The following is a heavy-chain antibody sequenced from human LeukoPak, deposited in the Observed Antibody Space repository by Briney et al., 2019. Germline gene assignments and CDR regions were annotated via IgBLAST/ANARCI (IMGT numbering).Heavy chain of an antibody. CDR1: GGSISSYY. CDR2: IYTSGST. D-gene: IGHD3-3*01. Sequence: SETLSLTCTVSGGSISSYYWSWIRRPAGKGLEWIGRIYTSGSTNYNPSLKSRVTMSVDTSKNQFSLKLSSVTAADTAVYYCAISPKGDFWSGYSAPFGYWGQGTLVTVSS. V-gene: IGHV4-4*07. J-gene: IGHJ4*02. CDR3: AISPKGDFWSGYSAPFGY.